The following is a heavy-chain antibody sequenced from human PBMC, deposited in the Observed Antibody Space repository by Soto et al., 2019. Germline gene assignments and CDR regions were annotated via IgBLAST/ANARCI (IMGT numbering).Heavy chain of an antibody. CDR2: VHYSGST. D-gene: IGHD6-19*01. CDR3: ARYAGSSGWADS. V-gene: IGHV4-59*01. Sequence: SETLSLTCTVSGRSISGYYWSWFRQPPGKGLEWIGFVHYSGSTNYNPSLKSRLTISADTSKNQFSLKLRSVTAADTAVYFCARYAGSSGWADSWGQGTQVSVSS. CDR1: GRSISGYY. J-gene: IGHJ5*01.